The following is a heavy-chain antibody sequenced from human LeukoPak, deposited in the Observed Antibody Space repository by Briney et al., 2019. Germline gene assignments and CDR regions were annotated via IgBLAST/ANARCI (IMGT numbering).Heavy chain of an antibody. J-gene: IGHJ6*02. CDR1: GYSFTSYW. Sequence: GESLKISCKGSGYSFTSYWIGWVRQMPGKGLEWMGIIYPGDSDTRYSPSFQGQVTILADKSISTAYLQWSSLKASDTAMYYCARRGSGSRGDYYYGMDVWGQGTTVTVSS. D-gene: IGHD1-26*01. V-gene: IGHV5-51*01. CDR2: IYPGDSDT. CDR3: ARRGSGSRGDYYYGMDV.